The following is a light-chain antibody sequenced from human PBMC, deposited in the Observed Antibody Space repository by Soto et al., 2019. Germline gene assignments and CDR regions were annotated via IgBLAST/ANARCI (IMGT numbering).Light chain of an antibody. Sequence: IQMTQSPTSLSASVGDRVTITCRASQDIRNFVAWYQQKPGKAPKLLIYAASTLQSGVPSRFSGSGSGTDFTLTINSLHPEDVATYSCQKYSSVPVFGPGTKVEIK. CDR3: QKYSSVPV. CDR2: AAS. V-gene: IGKV1-27*01. J-gene: IGKJ3*01. CDR1: QDIRNF.